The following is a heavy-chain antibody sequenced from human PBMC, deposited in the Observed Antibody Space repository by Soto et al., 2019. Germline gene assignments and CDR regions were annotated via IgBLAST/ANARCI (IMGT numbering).Heavy chain of an antibody. V-gene: IGHV1-46*01. J-gene: IGHJ4*02. D-gene: IGHD2-15*01. CDR1: GYTFTSHY. CDR2: IHPNGSPT. Sequence: ASVKVSCKAFGYTFTSHYVHWVRQAPGQGLEWMGVIHPNGSPTVYAQNFQGRLIITTDTSTSTAYMELSSLRSEDTAVYYCARESRYCSGGSCYFLPGIDYWGQGTLVTVSS. CDR3: ARESRYCSGGSCYFLPGIDY.